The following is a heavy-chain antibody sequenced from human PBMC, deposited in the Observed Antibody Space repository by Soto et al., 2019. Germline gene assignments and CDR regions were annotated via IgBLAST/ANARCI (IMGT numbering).Heavy chain of an antibody. V-gene: IGHV1-2*02. Sequence: PSVKVSCKASGYTFTGYHMRWVRQAPGQGLEWMGWINPNSGGTNYAQKFQGRVTMTRDTSISTAYMELSRLRSDDTAVYYCARAAERPYYYGMDVWGQGTTVTVSS. CDR3: ARAAERPYYYGMDV. J-gene: IGHJ6*02. CDR2: INPNSGGT. CDR1: GYTFTGYH. D-gene: IGHD1-1*01.